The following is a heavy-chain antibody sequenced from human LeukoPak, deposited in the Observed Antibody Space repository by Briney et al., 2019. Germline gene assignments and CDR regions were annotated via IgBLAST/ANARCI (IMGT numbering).Heavy chain of an antibody. D-gene: IGHD6-13*01. J-gene: IGHJ4*02. CDR1: GASMSNSF. Sequence: SETLSLTCTVSGASMSNSFWSWIRQPAGKGLEWIGRIYSSGRTNYNPSLKSRVTLSIDTSKNQFSLKLSSVTAADTAVYYCARASSSSWEYYFDYWGQGTLVTVSS. CDR3: ARASSSSWEYYFDY. CDR2: IYSSGRT. V-gene: IGHV4-4*07.